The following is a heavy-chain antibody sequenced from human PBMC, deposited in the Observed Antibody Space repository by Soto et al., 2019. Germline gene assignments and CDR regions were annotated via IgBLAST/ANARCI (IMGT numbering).Heavy chain of an antibody. CDR3: ARTGAYGSGSSSLPHFDD. CDR1: GTSFSGFY. D-gene: IGHD3-10*01. J-gene: IGHJ4*02. Sequence: QVQLQQWGTGLLKPAETLSLTCAVYGTSFSGFYWRWIRQPPGQGLEWVGEVNHSGSTNYNPSLKSRVTMSVDTSKNQVFLKVTSVTAADTAMYYCARTGAYGSGSSSLPHFDDWGQGTLVTVSS. CDR2: VNHSGST. V-gene: IGHV4-34*01.